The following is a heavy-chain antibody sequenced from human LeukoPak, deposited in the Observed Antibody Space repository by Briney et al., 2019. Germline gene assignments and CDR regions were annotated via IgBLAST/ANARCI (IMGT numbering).Heavy chain of an antibody. J-gene: IGHJ6*02. V-gene: IGHV3-30*02. D-gene: IGHD3-10*01. CDR2: IRNDGSKK. CDR3: AKDRGNSNVVLWFGEYYGMDV. CDR1: EFSFSSSG. Sequence: PGGSLRLSCAASEFSFSSSGMHWVRQAPGKGLEWVTFIRNDGSKKYYADSVKGRFTISRDNSKNTLYLQMNSLRAEDTAVYYCAKDRGNSNVVLWFGEYYGMDVWGQGTTVTVSS.